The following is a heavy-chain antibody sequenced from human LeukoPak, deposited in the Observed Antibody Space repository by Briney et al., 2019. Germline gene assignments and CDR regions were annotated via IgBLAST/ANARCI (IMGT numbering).Heavy chain of an antibody. CDR1: GFTVSTYG. CDR2: IKQDGSEK. Sequence: PGGSLRLSCAASGFTVSTYGMSWVRQAPGKGLEWVATIKQDGSEKYYVDSVRGRFTISRDNAKNSLFLQMNSLRAEDTAVYSCARGSEGPTGIYYYYYMDVWGKGTTVTISS. CDR3: ARGSEGPTGIYYYYYMDV. J-gene: IGHJ6*03. D-gene: IGHD3-10*01. V-gene: IGHV3-7*01.